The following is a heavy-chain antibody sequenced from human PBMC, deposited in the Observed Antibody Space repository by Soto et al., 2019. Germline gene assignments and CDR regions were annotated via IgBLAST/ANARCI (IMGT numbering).Heavy chain of an antibody. J-gene: IGHJ4*02. Sequence: QVQLQESGPGLVKPSQTLSLTCTVSGGSISSGGYYWSWIRQHPGKGLEWIGYINYSGSTYYNPSIKSRCTISVDPSKNQFSLKLSSVTAADTAVYSCARAWGVYFEYWGQGSLVTVSS. CDR2: INYSGST. V-gene: IGHV4-31*03. CDR1: GGSISSGGYY. CDR3: ARAWGVYFEY. D-gene: IGHD3-16*01.